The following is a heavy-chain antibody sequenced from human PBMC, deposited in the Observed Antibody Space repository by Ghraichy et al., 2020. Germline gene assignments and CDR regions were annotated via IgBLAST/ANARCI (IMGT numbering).Heavy chain of an antibody. D-gene: IGHD3-3*01. CDR2: INHSGST. J-gene: IGHJ3*02. CDR1: GGSFSGYY. CDR3: ARASITIFGVVKVAFDI. Sequence: SETLSLTCAVYGGSFSGYYLSWIRQPPGKGLEWIGEINHSGSTNYNPSLKSRVTISVDTSKNQFSLKLSSVTAADTAVYYCARASITIFGVVKVAFDIWAKGQWSPSLQ. V-gene: IGHV4-34*01.